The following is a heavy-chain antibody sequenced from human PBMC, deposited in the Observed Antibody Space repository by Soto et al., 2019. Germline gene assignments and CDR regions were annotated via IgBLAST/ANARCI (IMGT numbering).Heavy chain of an antibody. CDR3: AREYYYYDSSGYSGWFDP. CDR1: GFTFSSYA. Sequence: GGSLRLSCAASGFTFSSYAMHWVRQAPGKGLEWVAVISYDGSNKYYADSVKGRFTISRGNSKNTLYLQMNSLRAEDTAVYYCAREYYYYDSSGYSGWFDPWGQGTLVTVSS. J-gene: IGHJ5*02. V-gene: IGHV3-30-3*01. D-gene: IGHD3-22*01. CDR2: ISYDGSNK.